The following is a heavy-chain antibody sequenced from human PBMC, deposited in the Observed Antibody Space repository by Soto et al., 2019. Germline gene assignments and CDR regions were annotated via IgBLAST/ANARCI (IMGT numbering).Heavy chain of an antibody. V-gene: IGHV1-58*01. Sequence: GASVKVSCKASGFTFTSSAVQWVRQARGQRLEWIGWIVVGSGNTNYAQKFQERVTITRDMSTSTAYMELSSLRSEDTAVYYCAAGSLYCSGGSCYSGGYYYYYGMDVWGQGTTVTVSS. CDR1: GFTFTSSA. CDR2: IVVGSGNT. D-gene: IGHD2-15*01. J-gene: IGHJ6*02. CDR3: AAGSLYCSGGSCYSGGYYYYYGMDV.